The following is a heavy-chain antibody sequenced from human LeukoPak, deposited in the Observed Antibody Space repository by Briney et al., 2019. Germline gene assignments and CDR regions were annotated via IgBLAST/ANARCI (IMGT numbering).Heavy chain of an antibody. CDR3: ARESPAGHIVVVTAAFDY. CDR1: GGSFSGYY. CDR2: INHSGST. Sequence: SETLSLTCAVYGGSFSGYYWSWIRQPPGKGLEWIGEINHSGSTNYNPSLKSRVTISVDTSKNQFSLELSSVTAADTAVYYCARESPAGHIVVVTAAFDYWGQGTLVTVSS. D-gene: IGHD2-21*02. J-gene: IGHJ4*02. V-gene: IGHV4-34*01.